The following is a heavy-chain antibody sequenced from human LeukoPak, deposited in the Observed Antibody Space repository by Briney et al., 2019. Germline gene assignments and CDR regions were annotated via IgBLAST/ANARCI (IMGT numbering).Heavy chain of an antibody. D-gene: IGHD5-18*01. CDR2: IHHGGTT. CDR1: GVPINSGNYY. V-gene: IGHV4-31*01. CDR3: ARGDSYGPFDY. J-gene: IGHJ4*02. Sequence: SETLSLTCTVSGVPINSGNYYWGWIRQYPEKGLQWIANIHHGGTTYYNPSLKSLLTISIDTSKKQFSLMLTSVTAADPAVYYCARGDSYGPFDYWGQGILVTVSS.